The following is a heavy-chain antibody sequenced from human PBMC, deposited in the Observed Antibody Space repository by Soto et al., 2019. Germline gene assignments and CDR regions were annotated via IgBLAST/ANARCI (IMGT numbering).Heavy chain of an antibody. CDR3: ARHLSDYSTPFDY. V-gene: IGHV5-51*01. Sequence: GESLKISCKGSGYSFTSYWIGWVRQMPGKGLEWMGIIYPGDSDIRYSPSFQGQVTTSADKSISTAYLQWGSLKASDTAMYYCARHLSDYSTPFDYWGQGTLVTVSS. CDR2: IYPGDSDI. CDR1: GYSFTSYW. D-gene: IGHD4-4*01. J-gene: IGHJ4*02.